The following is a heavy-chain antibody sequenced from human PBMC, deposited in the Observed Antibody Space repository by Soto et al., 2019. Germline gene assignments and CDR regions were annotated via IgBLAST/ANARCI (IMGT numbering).Heavy chain of an antibody. Sequence: PGGSLRLSCTGSGFTFGNNAMTWFRQAPGKGLEWVGFIRSKNYGRTTEYAASVQGRFTISRDDSKGIAYLEMNSLTTDDTAVYYCSRPPYYYDSSGFEPGAFDIWGQGTMVTVSS. V-gene: IGHV3-49*03. J-gene: IGHJ3*02. CDR3: SRPPYYYDSSGFEPGAFDI. CDR1: GFTFGNNA. CDR2: IRSKNYGRTT. D-gene: IGHD3-22*01.